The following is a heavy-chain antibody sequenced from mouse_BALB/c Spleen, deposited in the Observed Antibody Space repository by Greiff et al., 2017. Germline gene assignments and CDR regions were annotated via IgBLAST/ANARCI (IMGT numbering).Heavy chain of an antibody. Sequence: QVHVKQSGPGLVAPSQSLSITCTVSGFSLTSYGVHWVRQPPGKGLEWLGVIWAGGSTNYNSALMSRLSISKDNSKSQVFLKMNSLQTDDTAMYYCARDRGMITTGFAYWGQGTLVTVSA. J-gene: IGHJ3*01. CDR3: ARDRGMITTGFAY. CDR1: GFSLTSYG. D-gene: IGHD2-4*01. V-gene: IGHV2-9*02. CDR2: IWAGGST.